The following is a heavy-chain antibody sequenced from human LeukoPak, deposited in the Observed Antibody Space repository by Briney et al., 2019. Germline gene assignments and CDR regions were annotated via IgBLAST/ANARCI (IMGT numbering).Heavy chain of an antibody. Sequence: PGGSLRLSCAASGFTFSSYSMNWVRQAPGKGLEWVSSISSNSSYIYYADSVKGRFTISRDNAKNSLYLQMNSLRAEDTAVYYCARFSAGITGTQWGQGTLVTVSS. D-gene: IGHD1/OR15-1a*01. CDR1: GFTFSSYS. CDR2: ISSNSSYI. CDR3: ARFSAGITGTQ. J-gene: IGHJ4*02. V-gene: IGHV3-21*01.